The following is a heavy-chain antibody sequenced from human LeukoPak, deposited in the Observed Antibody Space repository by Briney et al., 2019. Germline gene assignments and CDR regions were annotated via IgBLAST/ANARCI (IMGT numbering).Heavy chain of an antibody. Sequence: GGSLRLSCAASGFTFSSYGMHWVRQAPGKGLEWVAVIWYDGSNKYYADSVKGRFTISRDNSKNTLYLQMNSLRAEDTAVYYWGRGGGLNYYDSSGYPYWGQGTLVTVSS. CDR1: GFTFSSYG. CDR3: GRGGGLNYYDSSGYPY. CDR2: IWYDGSNK. J-gene: IGHJ4*02. D-gene: IGHD3-22*01. V-gene: IGHV3-33*01.